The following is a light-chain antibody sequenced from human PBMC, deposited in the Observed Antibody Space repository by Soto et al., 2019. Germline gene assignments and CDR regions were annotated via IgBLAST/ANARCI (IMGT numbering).Light chain of an antibody. Sequence: QSVLTQPASVSGSPGQSITISCTGTSTDVGAYKYVSWFQQHPGKVPKLIIYDVTNRPSGVSDRFSGSKSGNTASLTISGLQAEDEADYYFSSYTARSTLAFVTRTKLTVL. CDR2: DVT. CDR1: STDVGAYKY. J-gene: IGLJ1*01. V-gene: IGLV2-14*01. CDR3: SSYTARSTLA.